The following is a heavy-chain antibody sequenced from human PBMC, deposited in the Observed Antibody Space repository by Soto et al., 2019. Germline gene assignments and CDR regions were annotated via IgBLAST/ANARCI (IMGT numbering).Heavy chain of an antibody. V-gene: IGHV3-21*01. CDR1: GFTFSIFP. CDR2: ITGRDTF. CDR3: ARDENLVRGGPFDY. J-gene: IGHJ4*02. D-gene: IGHD3-10*01. Sequence: PGGSLGVACAVSGFTFSIFPMPWDGQAPGRGLEWFSCITGRDTFYADSDKVRFTISRDNAKNTLYLQMSSLRAEDTAVYYCARDENLVRGGPFDYWGPGTLVTVSS.